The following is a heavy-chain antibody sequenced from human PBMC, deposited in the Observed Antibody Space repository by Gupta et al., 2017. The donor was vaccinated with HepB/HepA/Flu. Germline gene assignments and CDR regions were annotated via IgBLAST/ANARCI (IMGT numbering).Heavy chain of an antibody. CDR1: GFTFSSYA. V-gene: IGHV3-23*01. D-gene: IGHD2-2*01. CDR2: ISGSGGST. J-gene: IGHJ6*03. CDR3: AKDPDSGGVRGDYMDV. Sequence: EVQLLESGGGLVQPGGSLRLSCAASGFTFSSYAMSWVRQAPGKGLEWVSAISGSGGSTYYADSGKGRFTISRENYKNTRYLKMNSLRAEETAVYYCAKDPDSGGVRGDYMDVGGKGTTVTVSS.